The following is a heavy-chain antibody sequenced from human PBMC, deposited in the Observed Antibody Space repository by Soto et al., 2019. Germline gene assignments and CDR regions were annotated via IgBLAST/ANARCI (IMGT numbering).Heavy chain of an antibody. CDR3: ARGGGYDHY. V-gene: IGHV3-48*01. CDR2: ISSSSSTI. Sequence: PGGSLRLSCAASGFTFSSYAMSWVRQAPGKGLEWVSYISSSSSTIYYADSVKGRFTISRDNAKNSLYLQMNSLRAEDTAVYYCARGGGYDHYWGQGTLVTVSS. D-gene: IGHD2-2*01. CDR1: GFTFSSYA. J-gene: IGHJ4*02.